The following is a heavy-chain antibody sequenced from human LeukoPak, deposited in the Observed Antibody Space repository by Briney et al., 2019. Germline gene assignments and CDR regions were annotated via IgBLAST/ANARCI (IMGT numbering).Heavy chain of an antibody. V-gene: IGHV5-51*01. J-gene: IGHJ4*02. CDR3: ARPRRGSSGWPDFDS. CDR2: IYADDSDT. D-gene: IGHD6-19*01. CDR1: GYTFTNYW. Sequence: GESLKISCKGSGYTFTNYWIGWVRQMPGKGLELMGIIYADDSDTRYSPSFQGQVTISADKSINTAYLQWSSLKASDTAMYYCARPRRGSSGWPDFDSWGQGTLVTVSS.